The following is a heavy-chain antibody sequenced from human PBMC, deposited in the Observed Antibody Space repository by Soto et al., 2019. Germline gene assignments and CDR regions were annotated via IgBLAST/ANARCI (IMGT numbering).Heavy chain of an antibody. Sequence: EVQLLESGGGLVQPGGSLRLSCAASGFTFSSYVMSWVRQAPGKGLEWVSGISNSVSNTYYADSAKGRFTISRDNSKSTLYLQMNSLRVEDTAVYYCASRSCSSSRCGPGLFDCWGQGTLVTVST. J-gene: IGHJ4*02. CDR1: GFTFSSYV. D-gene: IGHD2-2*01. CDR2: ISNSVSNT. V-gene: IGHV3-23*01. CDR3: ASRSCSSSRCGPGLFDC.